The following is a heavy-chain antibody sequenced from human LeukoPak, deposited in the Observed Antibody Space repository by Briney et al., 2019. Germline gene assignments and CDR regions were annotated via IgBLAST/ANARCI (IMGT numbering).Heavy chain of an antibody. CDR1: GFTFDDYA. CDR2: ISWSSGSI. J-gene: IGHJ4*02. Sequence: GRSLRLSCAASGFTFDDYAMHWVRQAPGKGLEWVSGISWSSGSIGYADSVKGRFTISRDNAKNSLYLQMNSLRAEDTALYYCAKDKGQQRASGIDYWGQGTLVTVSS. D-gene: IGHD6-25*01. V-gene: IGHV3-9*01. CDR3: AKDKGQQRASGIDY.